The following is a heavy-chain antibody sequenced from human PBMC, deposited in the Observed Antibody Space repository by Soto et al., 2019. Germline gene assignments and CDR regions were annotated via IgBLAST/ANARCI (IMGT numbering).Heavy chain of an antibody. CDR1: GFTLRRYA. Sequence: LILSCAASGFTLRRYAWRWGRQPPGKARETSSATRVRGGSTDNADSLTGRVTIARNNYKTTLYLQMNSMRAADTAVNFCAKAQLKCDPNWFDPWGQGTLVTVS. CDR2: TRVRGGST. J-gene: IGHJ5*02. CDR3: AKAQLKCDPNWFDP. V-gene: IGHV3-23*01.